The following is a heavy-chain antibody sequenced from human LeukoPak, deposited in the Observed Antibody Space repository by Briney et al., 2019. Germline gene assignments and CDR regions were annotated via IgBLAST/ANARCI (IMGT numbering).Heavy chain of an antibody. CDR1: GFTFYYDA. V-gene: IGHV3-9*01. D-gene: IGHD2-15*01. CDR2: ISWDSDSI. J-gene: IGHJ4*02. CDR3: AKTYRGYCSAGTCFSTTFDY. Sequence: GGSLRLSCAASGFTFYYDAMHWVRQSPGKGLEWVSGISWDSDSIVYADSVKGRFTISRDNAKNSLYLQMNSLRAEDTALYYCAKTYRGYCSAGTCFSTTFDYWGQGTLVTVSS.